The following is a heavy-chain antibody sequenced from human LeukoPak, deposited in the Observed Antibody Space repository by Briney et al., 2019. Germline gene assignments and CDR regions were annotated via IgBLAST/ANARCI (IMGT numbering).Heavy chain of an antibody. V-gene: IGHV1-2*02. Sequence: VSVKVSCKASGYTFTTFYMHWVRQAPGQGLEWMGWINPNSGGTNYAQKFQGRVTMTRDTSISTAYMELSRLRSDDTAVYYCARWAYSSSWVPTLYYYMDVWGKGTTVTVSS. CDR3: ARWAYSSSWVPTLYYYMDV. J-gene: IGHJ6*03. CDR1: GYTFTTFY. D-gene: IGHD6-13*01. CDR2: INPNSGGT.